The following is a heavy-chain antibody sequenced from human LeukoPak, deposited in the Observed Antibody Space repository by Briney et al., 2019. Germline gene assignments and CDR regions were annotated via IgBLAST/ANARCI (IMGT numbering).Heavy chain of an antibody. CDR3: ARTSEYQLLHGYNWFDP. V-gene: IGHV3-21*01. J-gene: IGHJ5*02. CDR1: GFTFSSYS. CDR2: ISSSSSYI. Sequence: GGSLRLSCAASGFTFSSYSMNWVRQAPGKGLEWVSSISSSSSYIYYADSVKGRFTISRDNAKNSLYLQMNSLRAEDTAVYYCARTSEYQLLHGYNWFDPWGQGTLVTVPS. D-gene: IGHD2-2*01.